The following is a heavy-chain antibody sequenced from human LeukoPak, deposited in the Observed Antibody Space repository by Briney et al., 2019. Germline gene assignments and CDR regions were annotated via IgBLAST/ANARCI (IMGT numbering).Heavy chain of an antibody. CDR1: GFTFSSYS. V-gene: IGHV3-30*03. J-gene: IGHJ4*02. CDR2: ISYDGSNK. CDR3: AREVPEFGELSQISNSRRPHFDY. D-gene: IGHD3-10*01. Sequence: GGSLRLSCAASGFTFSSYSMNWVRQAPGKGLEWVAVISYDGSNKYYADSVKGRFTISRDNSKNTLYLQMNSLRAEDTAVYYCAREVPEFGELSQISNSRRPHFDYWGQGTLVTVSS.